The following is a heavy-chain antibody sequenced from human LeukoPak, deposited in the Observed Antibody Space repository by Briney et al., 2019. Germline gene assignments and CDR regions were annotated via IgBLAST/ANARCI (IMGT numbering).Heavy chain of an antibody. D-gene: IGHD6-19*01. CDR3: ASSDSGWFDY. V-gene: IGHV3-48*03. CDR2: ISSSGSTI. J-gene: IGHJ4*02. CDR1: GFTFSSYE. Sequence: GGSLRLSCAASGFTFSSYEMNWVRQAPGKGLEWASYISSSGSTIYYADSVKGRFTISRDNAKNSLYLQMNSLRAEDTAVYYCASSDSGWFDYWGQGTLVTVSS.